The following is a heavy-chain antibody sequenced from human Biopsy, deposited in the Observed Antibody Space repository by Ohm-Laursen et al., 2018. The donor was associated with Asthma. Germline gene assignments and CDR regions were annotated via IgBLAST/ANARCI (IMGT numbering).Heavy chain of an antibody. CDR1: GFTFSSYA. D-gene: IGHD4-23*01. V-gene: IGHV3-53*01. CDR3: ARAYGGSFFSGSFDI. CDR2: IYSGGGT. J-gene: IGHJ3*02. Sequence: SLRLSCAASGFTFSSYALSWVRQPPGKGLEWVSVIYSGGGTYYADSVQGRVTISRDNSKNTLSLQMNSLRAEDTAVYYCARAYGGSFFSGSFDIWGQGKMVTASS.